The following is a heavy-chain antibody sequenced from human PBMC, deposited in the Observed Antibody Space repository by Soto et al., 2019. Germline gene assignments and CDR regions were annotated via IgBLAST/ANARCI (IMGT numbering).Heavy chain of an antibody. CDR1: GFTLSSYS. CDR3: ATTATTAAGRGDYYYGMDV. D-gene: IGHD6-13*01. Sequence: PGVSLRLSCAASGFTLSSYSMNWVRQAPGKGLDWVSSISSSSSYIYYEDTVKGRFTISRDNAKNSLYLQMNSLRAEDTAVYYCATTATTAAGRGDYYYGMDVWGQGTTVTVSS. CDR2: ISSSSSYI. V-gene: IGHV3-21*01. J-gene: IGHJ6*02.